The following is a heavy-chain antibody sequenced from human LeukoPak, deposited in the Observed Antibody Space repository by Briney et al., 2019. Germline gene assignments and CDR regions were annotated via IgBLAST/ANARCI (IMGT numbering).Heavy chain of an antibody. D-gene: IGHD1-26*01. CDR3: ARDAGSLGGYFDS. CDR1: GGSVSSGSYY. Sequence: PSETLSLTCTVSGGSVSSGSYYWSWIRQPPGKGLEWIGYFSHTGSTNHNPSLKSRVTISVDTSKNQLSLKLSSVTAADTAIYYCARDAGSLGGYFDSWGQGTLATVSP. V-gene: IGHV4-61*01. J-gene: IGHJ4*02. CDR2: FSHTGST.